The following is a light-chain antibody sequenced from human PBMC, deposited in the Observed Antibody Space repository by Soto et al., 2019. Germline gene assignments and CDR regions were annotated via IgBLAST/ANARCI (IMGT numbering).Light chain of an antibody. Sequence: DIVMTQTPLSSPVTLGQPASISCRSSQSLLHSDGNTYLSWLHQRPGQPPRLLIYKISARFSGVPDRFSGSGAGTDFTLKISRVEAEDVGVYYCMQATQFPLTFGGGTRVEIK. CDR1: QSLLHSDGNTY. CDR2: KIS. V-gene: IGKV2-24*01. J-gene: IGKJ4*01. CDR3: MQATQFPLT.